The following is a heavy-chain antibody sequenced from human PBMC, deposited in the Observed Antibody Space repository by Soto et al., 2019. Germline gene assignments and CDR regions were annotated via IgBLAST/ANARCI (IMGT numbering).Heavy chain of an antibody. CDR1: GFTVSSNY. Sequence: EVQLVESGGGLIQPGGSLRLSCAASGFTVSSNYMTWVRQAPGKGLEWVSVIYSGGRTYYADSVKGRFTISRDNSKNTLYLQMNSLRAEDTAVYYCARGIPRGYSYGSYYFGYWGQGTLVTVSS. CDR2: IYSGGRT. D-gene: IGHD5-18*01. V-gene: IGHV3-53*01. CDR3: ARGIPRGYSYGSYYFGY. J-gene: IGHJ4*02.